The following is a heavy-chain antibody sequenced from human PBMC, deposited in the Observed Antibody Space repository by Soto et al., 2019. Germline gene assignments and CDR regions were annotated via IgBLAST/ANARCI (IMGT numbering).Heavy chain of an antibody. CDR2: IYYSGST. V-gene: IGHV4-59*01. Sequence: TLSLPFTVSVGSISSYYWSWIRQPPGKGLEWIGYIYYSGSTNYNPSLKSRVTISVDTSKNQFSLKLSSVTAADTAVYYCARDLEYSYGFDYWGQGKLVTVSS. CDR3: ARDLEYSYGFDY. J-gene: IGHJ4*02. CDR1: VGSISSYY. D-gene: IGHD5-18*01.